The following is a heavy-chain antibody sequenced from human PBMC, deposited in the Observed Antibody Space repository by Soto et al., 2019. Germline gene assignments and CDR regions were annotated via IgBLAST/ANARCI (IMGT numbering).Heavy chain of an antibody. CDR2: INHSGST. D-gene: IGHD4-17*01. CDR3: ARGLGGGDYADWFDT. V-gene: IGHV4-34*01. CDR1: GGSFSGYY. Sequence: SETLSLTCAVYGGSFSGYYWSWIRQPPGKGLEWIGEINHSGSTNYNPSLKSRVTISVDTSKNQFSLKLSSVTAADTAVYYCARGLGGGDYADWFDTWGQGTLVTVSS. J-gene: IGHJ5*02.